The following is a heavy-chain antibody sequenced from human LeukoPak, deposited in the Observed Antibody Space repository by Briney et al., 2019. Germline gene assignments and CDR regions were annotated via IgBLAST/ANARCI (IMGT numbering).Heavy chain of an antibody. CDR3: ARVDYGDAPFDY. CDR1: GFTFSNYG. V-gene: IGHV3-30*03. Sequence: GGSLRLSCAASGFTFSNYGMHWVRQAPGKGLEWVAVISYDGSNKYYADSVKGRFTISRDNSKNTLYLQMNSLRAEDTAVYYCARVDYGDAPFDYWGQGTLVTVSS. CDR2: ISYDGSNK. J-gene: IGHJ4*02. D-gene: IGHD4-17*01.